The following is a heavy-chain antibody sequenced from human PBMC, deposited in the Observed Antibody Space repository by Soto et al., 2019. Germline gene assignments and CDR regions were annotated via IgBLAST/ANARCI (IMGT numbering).Heavy chain of an antibody. CDR3: ASRYSGSYYGAFDI. V-gene: IGHV1-18*01. Sequence: QVQLVQSGAEVKKPGASVKVSCKASGYTFTSYGISWVRQAPGQGLEWMGWISAYNGNTNYAQKLQGRVTMTPDPSTSTAYMELRSLRSDDTAVYYWASRYSGSYYGAFDIWGQGTMVTVSS. J-gene: IGHJ3*02. D-gene: IGHD1-26*01. CDR2: ISAYNGNT. CDR1: GYTFTSYG.